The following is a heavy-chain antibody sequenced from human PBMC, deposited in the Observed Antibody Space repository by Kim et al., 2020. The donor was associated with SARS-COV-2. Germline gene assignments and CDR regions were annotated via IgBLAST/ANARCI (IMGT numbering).Heavy chain of an antibody. CDR3: AKAGYCSGGVCPAFDV. CDR1: GFTFSSYA. V-gene: IGHV3-23*01. CDR2: ITGSGDWA. D-gene: IGHD2-8*02. J-gene: IGHJ3*01. Sequence: GGSLRHSCAASGFTFSSYAMAWVRQSPGKGLQWVSSITGSGDWAYYADSVKGRFTISRDNSKNTLFLQMSSLRAEDTAEYHCAKAGYCSGGVCPAFDVWGQGTMVTVSS.